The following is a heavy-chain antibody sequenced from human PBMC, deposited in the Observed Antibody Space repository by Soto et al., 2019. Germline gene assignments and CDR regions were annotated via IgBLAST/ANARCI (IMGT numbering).Heavy chain of an antibody. CDR1: GYTFTSYG. Sequence: ASVKVSCKASGYTFTSYGISWVRQAPGQGLEWMGWISAYNGNTNYAQKLQGRVTMTTDTSTSTAYMELRSLRSDDTAVYYCARGDGDRFDGNGYLARHWGQGTLVTVSS. D-gene: IGHD5-18*01. J-gene: IGHJ4*02. V-gene: IGHV1-18*01. CDR2: ISAYNGNT. CDR3: ARGDGDRFDGNGYLARH.